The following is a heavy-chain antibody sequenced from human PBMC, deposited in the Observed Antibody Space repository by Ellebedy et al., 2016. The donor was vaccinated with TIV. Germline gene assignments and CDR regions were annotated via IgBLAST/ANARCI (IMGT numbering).Heavy chain of an antibody. J-gene: IGHJ4*02. Sequence: GGSLRLSXAASGFTFSTYWMHWVRQAPGKGLVWVSRITSDGSTTTYADSVKGRFTISRDNTKNTLYLQMNSLRYEDTDVYYCVLGDYGLNLPGDYWGQGTLVTVSS. CDR2: ITSDGSTT. V-gene: IGHV3-74*01. CDR1: GFTFSTYW. D-gene: IGHD4-17*01. CDR3: VLGDYGLNLPGDY.